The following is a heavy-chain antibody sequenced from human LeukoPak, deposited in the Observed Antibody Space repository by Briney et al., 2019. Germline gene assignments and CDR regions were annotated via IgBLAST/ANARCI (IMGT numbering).Heavy chain of an antibody. V-gene: IGHV1-69*05. CDR3: ARDNYAGANWFDP. D-gene: IGHD1-7*01. Sequence: SVKVSCKASGGTFSSYAISWVRQAPGQGLEWMGGIFPIFGTANYAQKFQGRVTITTDESTSTAYMELSSLRSEDTAVYYCARDNYAGANWFDPWGQGTLVTVSS. CDR2: IFPIFGTA. CDR1: GGTFSSYA. J-gene: IGHJ5*02.